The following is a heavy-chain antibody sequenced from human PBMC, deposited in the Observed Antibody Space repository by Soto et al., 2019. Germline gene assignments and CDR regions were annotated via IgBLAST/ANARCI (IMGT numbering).Heavy chain of an antibody. Sequence: PGGSLRLSCVASGFTFSNYGMHWVRQAPGKGLEWVAVISYDGSNKYYADSVKGRFTISRDNSKNTLYLQMNSLTAEDTAVYYCAKGDGRNSVDYWGQGTLVTVSS. V-gene: IGHV3-30*18. D-gene: IGHD2-21*01. J-gene: IGHJ4*02. CDR2: ISYDGSNK. CDR1: GFTFSNYG. CDR3: AKGDGRNSVDY.